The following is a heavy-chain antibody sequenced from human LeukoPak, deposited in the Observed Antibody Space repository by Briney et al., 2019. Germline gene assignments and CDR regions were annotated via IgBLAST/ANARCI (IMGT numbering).Heavy chain of an antibody. CDR1: GGTFSSYA. D-gene: IGHD2-2*01. CDR2: IIPIFGTA. J-gene: IGHJ3*02. Sequence: SVKVSCKASGGTFSSYAISWVRQAPGQGPEWMGGIIPIFGTANYAQKFQGRVTITTDESTSTAYMELSSLRSEDTAVYYCARETVVVPAAMVDDAFDIWGQGTMVTVSS. V-gene: IGHV1-69*05. CDR3: ARETVVVPAAMVDDAFDI.